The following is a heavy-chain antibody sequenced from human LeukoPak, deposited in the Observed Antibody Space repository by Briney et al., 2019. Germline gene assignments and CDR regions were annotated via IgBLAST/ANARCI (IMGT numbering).Heavy chain of an antibody. CDR3: ARPAVEVSDAFDI. CDR1: GFTFSRFW. V-gene: IGHV3-7*01. Sequence: GGSLRLSCAASGFTFSRFWMSWVRQAPGKGLEWVATINQDGSEKYYVDSVKGRFTFSRDNAQNSLYLQMISLRAEDTAVYYCARPAVEVSDAFDIWGQGTMVTVSS. CDR2: INQDGSEK. D-gene: IGHD3-22*01. J-gene: IGHJ3*02.